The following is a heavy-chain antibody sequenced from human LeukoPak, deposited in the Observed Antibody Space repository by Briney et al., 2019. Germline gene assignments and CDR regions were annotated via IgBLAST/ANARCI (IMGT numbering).Heavy chain of an antibody. D-gene: IGHD4-17*01. CDR3: ARGGRTTWRGMDV. CDR1: GFTFSTYG. J-gene: IGHJ6*02. Sequence: GGSLRLSCEASGFTFSTYGMHWVRQAPGKGLEWVAVIWYDGSNKNYADSVKGRSTISRDNSKNTLYLQMNSLRAEDTAVYYCARGGRTTWRGMDVWGQGTTVTVSS. V-gene: IGHV3-33*01. CDR2: IWYDGSNK.